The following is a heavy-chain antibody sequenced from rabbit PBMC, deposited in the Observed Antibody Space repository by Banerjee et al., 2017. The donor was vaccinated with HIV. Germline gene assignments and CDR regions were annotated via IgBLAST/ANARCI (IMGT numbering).Heavy chain of an antibody. V-gene: IGHV1S40*01. D-gene: IGHD6-1*01. CDR3: ARVGDYYTYGYAGYAYAPNPIFNL. J-gene: IGHJ4*01. Sequence: QSLEESGGDLVKPGASLTLTCTASGFSFSSSYYMCWVRQAPGKGLEWIACIYAGSSGSTYYASWAKGRFTISKTSSTTVTLQMTSLTAADAATYFCARVGDYYTYGYAGYAYAPNPIFNLWGRAPSSPS. CDR2: IYAGSSGST. CDR1: GFSFSSSYY.